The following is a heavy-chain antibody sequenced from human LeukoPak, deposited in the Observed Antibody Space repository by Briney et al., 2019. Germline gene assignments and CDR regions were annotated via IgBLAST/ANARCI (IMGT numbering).Heavy chain of an antibody. Sequence: PSETLSLTCTVSGGSISSYYWSWIRQPAGKGLEWIGRIYTSGSTNYNPSLKSRVTMSVDTSKNQFSLKLSSVTAADTAVYYCARGFNVLRYFDWPSRWFDPWGQGTLVTVSS. CDR1: GGSISSYY. D-gene: IGHD3-9*01. CDR2: IYTSGST. V-gene: IGHV4-4*07. CDR3: ARGFNVLRYFDWPSRWFDP. J-gene: IGHJ5*02.